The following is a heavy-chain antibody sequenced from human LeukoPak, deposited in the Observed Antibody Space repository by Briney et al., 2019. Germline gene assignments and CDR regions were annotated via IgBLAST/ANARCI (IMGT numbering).Heavy chain of an antibody. CDR3: AKEGRFGELGPFDY. J-gene: IGHJ4*02. V-gene: IGHV3-23*01. D-gene: IGHD3-10*01. CDR2: ISGGAGST. Sequence: GGSLRLSCAASGFTFSSYAMTWVRQAPGKGLEWVSSISGGAGSTHYADSVKGRFTFSRDNSKNTLYLQMNSLRAEDTAVYYCAKEGRFGELGPFDYWGQGTLVTVSS. CDR1: GFTFSSYA.